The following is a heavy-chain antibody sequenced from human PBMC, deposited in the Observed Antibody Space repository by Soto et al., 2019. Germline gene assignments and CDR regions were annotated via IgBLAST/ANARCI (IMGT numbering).Heavy chain of an antibody. Sequence: GASVKVSCKASGGTFSSYASSWVRQAPGQGLEWMGGIIPIFGTANYAQKFQGRVTITADKSTSTAYMELSSLRSEDTAVYYCAIRIGLRRIFGVAPLNNWFDPWGHGTLVTFSS. V-gene: IGHV1-69*06. CDR2: IIPIFGTA. D-gene: IGHD3-3*01. CDR1: GGTFSSYA. CDR3: AIRIGLRRIFGVAPLNNWFDP. J-gene: IGHJ5*02.